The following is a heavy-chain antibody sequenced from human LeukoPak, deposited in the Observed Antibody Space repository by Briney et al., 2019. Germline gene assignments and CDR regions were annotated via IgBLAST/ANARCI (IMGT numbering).Heavy chain of an antibody. J-gene: IGHJ4*02. CDR2: ISSSSTYI. Sequence: GGSLRLSCAASGFTLSSYTINWVRQAPGKGLEWVSSISSSSTYIYYSDSVKGRFTISRDNAKNSLFLQMNSLRAEDTAVYYCARDSPGITIFGVVTPNGGQGTLVTVSS. CDR1: GFTLSSYT. CDR3: ARDSPGITIFGVVTPN. D-gene: IGHD3-3*01. V-gene: IGHV3-21*04.